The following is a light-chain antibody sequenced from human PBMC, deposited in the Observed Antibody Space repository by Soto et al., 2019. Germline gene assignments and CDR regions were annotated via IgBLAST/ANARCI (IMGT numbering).Light chain of an antibody. CDR1: SSNIGAGYD. CDR3: QSYDSSLSVV. V-gene: IGLV1-40*01. CDR2: GNS. J-gene: IGLJ2*01. Sequence: SVLTQPPSVSGAPGQRVTISCTGSSSNIGAGYDVHWYQQLPGTAPKRLMYGNSNRPSGVPDRFSGSKSGTSASLAITGLQAEDEADYYCQSYDSSLSVVFGGGTKLTVL.